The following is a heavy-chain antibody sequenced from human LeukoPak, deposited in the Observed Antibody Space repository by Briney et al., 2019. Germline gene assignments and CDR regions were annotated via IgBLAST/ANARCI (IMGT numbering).Heavy chain of an antibody. J-gene: IGHJ4*02. CDR3: TTMYY. CDR2: IKSKPDGGTT. V-gene: IGHV3-15*01. Sequence: GGSLRLSCAASGFNSSNAWMSWVRQAPGKGLEWVGRIKSKPDGGTTDYAAPVKGKFTISRDDSKTTLYLQMNSLHTEDTAVYYCTTMYYWGQGTLVTVSS. CDR1: GFNSSNAW.